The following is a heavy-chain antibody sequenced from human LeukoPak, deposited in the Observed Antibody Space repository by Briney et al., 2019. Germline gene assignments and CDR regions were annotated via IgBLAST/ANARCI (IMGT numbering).Heavy chain of an antibody. V-gene: IGHV1-3*01. CDR1: GGTFSSYA. D-gene: IGHD5-24*01. J-gene: IGHJ4*02. Sequence: GASVKVSCKASGGTFSSYAISWVRQAPGQRLEWMGWINAGNGNTKYSQKFQGRVTITRDTSASTAYMELSSLRSEDTAVYYCARDWRADGYNFREGFDYWGQGTLVTVSS. CDR2: INAGNGNT. CDR3: ARDWRADGYNFREGFDY.